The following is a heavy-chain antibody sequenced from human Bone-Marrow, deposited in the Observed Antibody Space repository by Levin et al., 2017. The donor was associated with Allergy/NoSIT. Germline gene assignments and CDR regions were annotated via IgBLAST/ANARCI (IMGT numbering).Heavy chain of an antibody. D-gene: IGHD2-2*01. Sequence: SQTLSLTCTVSGGSISSSSYYWGWIRQPPGKGLEWIGSIYYSGSTYYNPSLKSRVTISVATSKNQFSLKLSSVTGADTAVYYCARVPLGYCSSTSCYPQNWFDPWGQGTLVTVSS. V-gene: IGHV4-39*01. CDR1: GGSISSSSYY. J-gene: IGHJ5*02. CDR2: IYYSGST. CDR3: ARVPLGYCSSTSCYPQNWFDP.